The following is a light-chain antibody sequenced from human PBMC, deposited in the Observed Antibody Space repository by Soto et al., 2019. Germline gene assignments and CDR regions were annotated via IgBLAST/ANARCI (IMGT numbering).Light chain of an antibody. V-gene: IGLV1-51*02. Sequence: QSVLTQPPSVSAAPGQKVTFSCSGSSSNIGKNYVSWYQQVPGTAPKLLIYEDNKRRSGIPDRFSGSKSGTSATLGITGLQTRDEADYYCGTWDSSLSVFVFGTGTKVTVL. CDR3: GTWDSSLSVFV. CDR1: SSNIGKNY. CDR2: EDN. J-gene: IGLJ1*01.